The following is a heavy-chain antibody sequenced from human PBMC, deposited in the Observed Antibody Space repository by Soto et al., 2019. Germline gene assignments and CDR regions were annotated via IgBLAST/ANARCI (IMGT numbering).Heavy chain of an antibody. CDR3: ARTSVSNYNWFDP. D-gene: IGHD4-4*01. CDR2: ISVDNGNT. J-gene: IGHJ5*02. V-gene: IGHV1-18*01. CDR1: GYTFTDYD. Sequence: QGQLVQSGAEVKKPGASVKVSCKASGYTFTDYDISWVRQAPGQGLEWMGWISVDNGNTKYVESLQGRVTMTTDTSTSTAYMELRSLRSDDTAVYYCARTSVSNYNWFDPWGQGTLVAVSS.